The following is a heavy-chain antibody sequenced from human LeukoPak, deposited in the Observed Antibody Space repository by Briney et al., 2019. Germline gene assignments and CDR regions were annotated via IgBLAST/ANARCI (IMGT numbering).Heavy chain of an antibody. CDR3: AKQLGYCSDGSCYFPY. CDR1: GFTFSSSA. D-gene: IGHD2-15*01. V-gene: IGHV3-23*01. Sequence: PGGSLRLSFAPSGFTFSSSAMSWVRQAPGKGLGGVSAISNNGGYTYYADSVQGRFTISRDNSKSTLCLQMNSLRAEDTAVYYCAKQLGYCSDGSCYFPYWGQGTLVTVSS. CDR2: ISNNGGYT. J-gene: IGHJ4*02.